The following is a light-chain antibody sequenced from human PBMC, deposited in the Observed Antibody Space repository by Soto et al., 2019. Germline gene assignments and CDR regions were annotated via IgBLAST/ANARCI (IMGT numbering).Light chain of an antibody. V-gene: IGLV4-69*01. Sequence: QSVLTQAPSASASLGASGKLTCTLSSGHSSYAIAWHQQQPERGPRYLMKLNSDGSHNKGGGIPDRFSGSSSGAERYLTISSLQSEDEADYYCQTWGTGILVFGGGTKVTVL. CDR3: QTWGTGILV. CDR2: LNSDGSH. CDR1: SGHSSYA. J-gene: IGLJ2*01.